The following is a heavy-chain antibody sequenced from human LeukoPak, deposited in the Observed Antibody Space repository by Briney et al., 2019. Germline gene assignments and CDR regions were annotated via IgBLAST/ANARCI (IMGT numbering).Heavy chain of an antibody. Sequence: GGSLRLSCAASGFTFSSYAMSWVRQAPGKGLEWVSAISGSGGSTYYADSVKGRFTISRDNSKNTLYLQMNSLRAEDTAVYYCAKGEDYGGNSEGFDYWGQGTLVTVSS. CDR1: GFTFSSYA. J-gene: IGHJ4*02. D-gene: IGHD4-23*01. V-gene: IGHV3-23*01. CDR2: ISGSGGST. CDR3: AKGEDYGGNSEGFDY.